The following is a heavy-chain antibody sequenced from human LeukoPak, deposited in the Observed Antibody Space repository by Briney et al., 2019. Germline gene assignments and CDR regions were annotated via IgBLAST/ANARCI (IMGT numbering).Heavy chain of an antibody. CDR2: IIPIFGIA. CDR1: GGTFSSYA. J-gene: IGHJ4*02. D-gene: IGHD6-19*01. CDR3: ARIWEVGWYAY. Sequence: GSSVKVSCKASGGTFSSYAISWVRQAPGQGLEWMGRIIPIFGIANYAQKFQGRVTITADKSTSTAYMELSSRSSEDTAVYYCARIWEVGWYAYWGQGTLVTVSS. V-gene: IGHV1-69*04.